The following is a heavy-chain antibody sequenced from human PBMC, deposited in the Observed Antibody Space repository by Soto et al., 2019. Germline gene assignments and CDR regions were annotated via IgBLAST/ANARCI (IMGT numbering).Heavy chain of an antibody. J-gene: IGHJ6*02. V-gene: IGHV4-34*01. Sequence: SETLSLTCAVYGGSFSGYYWSWIRQPPGKGLEWVGEINHSGSTNYNPSLKSRVTISVDTSKNQFSLKLSSVTAADTAVYYCARAGPTVIAARRHYYYGMDVWGQGTTVTVSS. CDR1: GGSFSGYY. CDR2: INHSGST. CDR3: ARAGPTVIAARRHYYYGMDV. D-gene: IGHD6-6*01.